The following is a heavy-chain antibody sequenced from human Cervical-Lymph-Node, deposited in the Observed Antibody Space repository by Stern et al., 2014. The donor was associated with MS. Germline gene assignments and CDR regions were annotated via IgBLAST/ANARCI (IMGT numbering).Heavy chain of an antibody. CDR2: TNPLFGTT. Sequence: DQLVESGAEVKKPGSSVTVSCKAYGGTFSNYAITWFRQAPGRGLEWMGDTNPLFGTTNYAQKFQGRVTMTAHESTATAYMELSGLRSEDTAVYYCAGDRHSSGFDHWGQGTLVTVSS. CDR3: AGDRHSSGFDH. CDR1: GGTFSNYA. D-gene: IGHD3-22*01. V-gene: IGHV1-69*01. J-gene: IGHJ4*02.